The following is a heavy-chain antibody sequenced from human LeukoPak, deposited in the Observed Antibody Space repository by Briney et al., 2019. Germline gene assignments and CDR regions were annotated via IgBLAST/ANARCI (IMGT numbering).Heavy chain of an antibody. J-gene: IGHJ3*02. V-gene: IGHV4-59*08. D-gene: IGHD5-18*01. CDR1: GGSISSYY. Sequence: PSETLSLTCTVSGGSISSYYWSWIRQPPGKGLEWIGYIYYSGSTNYNPSLKSRVTISVDTSKNQFSLKLSSVTAADTAVYYCARKLGYSLYAFDIWGQGTMVTVYS. CDR2: IYYSGST. CDR3: ARKLGYSLYAFDI.